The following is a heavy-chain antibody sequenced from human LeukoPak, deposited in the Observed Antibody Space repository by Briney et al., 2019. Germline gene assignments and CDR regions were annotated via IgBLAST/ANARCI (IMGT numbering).Heavy chain of an antibody. CDR2: IYHSGST. Sequence: SETLSLTCTVSGGSISSGGYYWSWIRQPPGKGLEWIGYIYHSGSTYYNPSLKSRVTISVDRSKNQFSLKLSSVTAADTAVYYCARAIPGVAVAGTVDYWGQGTLVTVSS. CDR3: ARAIPGVAVAGTVDY. D-gene: IGHD6-19*01. CDR1: GGSISSGGYY. V-gene: IGHV4-30-2*01. J-gene: IGHJ4*02.